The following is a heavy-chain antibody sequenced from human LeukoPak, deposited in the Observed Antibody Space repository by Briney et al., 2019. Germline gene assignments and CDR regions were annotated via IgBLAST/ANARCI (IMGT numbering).Heavy chain of an antibody. CDR2: INPNSGGT. D-gene: IGHD5-18*01. Sequence: ASVKVSCKASGYTFTGYYMHWVRQAPGQGLEWMGWINPNSGGTNYAQKFQGRVTMTRDTSISTAYMELSRLRSDDTAVYYCARDHIAIVMWGSLDYAMDVWGPGTTVTVSS. V-gene: IGHV1-2*02. CDR3: ARDHIAIVMWGSLDYAMDV. CDR1: GYTFTGYY. J-gene: IGHJ6*02.